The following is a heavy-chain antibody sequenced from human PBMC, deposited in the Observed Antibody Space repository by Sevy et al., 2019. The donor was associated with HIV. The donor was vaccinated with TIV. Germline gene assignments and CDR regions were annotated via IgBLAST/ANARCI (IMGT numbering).Heavy chain of an antibody. Sequence: GGYLRLSCAASGFTFNNFNMNWVRQAPGKGLQWVSSISGSSNYIYYAESLKGRFIISRDNVKDTVFLQMNSLSADDTAVYYCARGPPHGSYDYFDSWGHGTLVTVSS. D-gene: IGHD1-26*01. CDR1: GFTFNNFN. J-gene: IGHJ4*01. CDR3: ARGPPHGSYDYFDS. V-gene: IGHV3-21*06. CDR2: ISGSSNYI.